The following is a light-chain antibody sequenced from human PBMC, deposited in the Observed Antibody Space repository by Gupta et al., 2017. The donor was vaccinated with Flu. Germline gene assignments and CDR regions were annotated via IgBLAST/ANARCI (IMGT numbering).Light chain of an antibody. CDR3: QRYGGSPWT. Sequence: EIVLTQSPGTLSLSPGERATLSCRASQSVSSSYLAWYQQKPGQAPRLLIYGASSRATGLPDRFSSSASGTYFTLTIRILAPEDFAVYYCQRYGGSPWTFGQGTRLEIK. J-gene: IGKJ1*01. CDR2: GAS. CDR1: QSVSSSY. V-gene: IGKV3-20*01.